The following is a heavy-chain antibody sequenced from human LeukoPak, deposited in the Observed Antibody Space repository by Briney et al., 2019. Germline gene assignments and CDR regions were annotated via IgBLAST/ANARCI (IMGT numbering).Heavy chain of an antibody. CDR2: IYYSGSS. V-gene: IGHV4-39*07. CDR3: ARQRTDDSSGSLDY. Sequence: WVRQPPGKGLEWIGSIYYSGSSYNNPSLKSRVTISVDTSKNQFSLKLSSVTAADTAVYFCARQRTDDSSGSLDYWGQGTLVTVSS. D-gene: IGHD3-22*01. J-gene: IGHJ4*02.